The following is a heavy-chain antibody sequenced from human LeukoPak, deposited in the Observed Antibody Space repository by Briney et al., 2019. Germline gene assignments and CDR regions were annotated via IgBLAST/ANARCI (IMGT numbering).Heavy chain of an antibody. D-gene: IGHD2/OR15-2a*01. CDR1: GGSIISYY. Sequence: SETLSLTCTVSGGSIISYYWSWLRQPPGRGLEWIGYIYYSGSINYNPSLKSRVTIPVDTSKNQFSLKLTSVTAADTAVYYCARHTPENMRNGMDVWGQGTTVTVSS. CDR3: ARHTPENMRNGMDV. J-gene: IGHJ6*02. CDR2: IYYSGSI. V-gene: IGHV4-59*08.